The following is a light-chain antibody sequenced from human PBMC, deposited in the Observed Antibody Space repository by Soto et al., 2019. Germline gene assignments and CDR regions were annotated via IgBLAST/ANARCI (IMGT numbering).Light chain of an antibody. V-gene: IGKV1-9*01. J-gene: IGKJ3*01. CDR1: QGISSY. CDR2: AAS. CDR3: QQLNSYPL. Sequence: DIPLTQSPSFLSASVGDRVTITCRASQGISSYLAWYQQKPGKAPKLLIYAASTLQSGVQSRFSGSGSGTEFPHTISSLQPEDFATYYCQQLNSYPLFGPGTKVDIK.